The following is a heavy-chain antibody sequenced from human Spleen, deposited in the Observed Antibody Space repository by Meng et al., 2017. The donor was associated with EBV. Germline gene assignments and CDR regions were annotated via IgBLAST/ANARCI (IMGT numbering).Heavy chain of an antibody. Sequence: HVPLQESGPGLMKPSETLSLTCSVSGGSVSSGRYYWSWIRQPPGKGLEWIGYIYFTGSTKVHPSLKSRLTISVDTAKNQFSLKLTSVTAADTAVYYCARKLYTDSFFDSWGQGTLVTVSS. CDR2: IYFTGST. D-gene: IGHD2-2*02. CDR1: GGSVSSGRYY. CDR3: ARKLYTDSFFDS. J-gene: IGHJ4*02. V-gene: IGHV4-61*01.